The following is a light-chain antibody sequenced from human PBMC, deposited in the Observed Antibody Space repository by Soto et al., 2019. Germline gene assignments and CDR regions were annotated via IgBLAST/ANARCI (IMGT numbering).Light chain of an antibody. CDR2: AAS. Sequence: DIQMTQSPSSVSASVGDRVTITCRASQDIGSWLAWYQQKPGKAPNLLIYAASSLQSGVPSRFTGSGSGTDFTLTITSLQPEEFATYYCQQAKTFPRTFGQGTRVDIK. CDR1: QDIGSW. CDR3: QQAKTFPRT. J-gene: IGKJ1*01. V-gene: IGKV1-12*01.